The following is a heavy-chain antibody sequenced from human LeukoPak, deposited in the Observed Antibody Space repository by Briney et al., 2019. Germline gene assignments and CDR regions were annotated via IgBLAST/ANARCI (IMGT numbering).Heavy chain of an antibody. J-gene: IGHJ6*02. D-gene: IGHD1-26*01. CDR1: GFTVSSNY. CDR3: AGSSGSYPHYYYYYGMDV. Sequence: GSLRLSCAASGFTVSSNYMSWVRQAPGKGLEWVSVIYSGGSTYYADFVKGRFTISRDNSKNTLYLQMNSLRAEDTAVYYCAGSSGSYPHYYYYYGMDVWGQGTRVTVSS. V-gene: IGHV3-53*01. CDR2: IYSGGST.